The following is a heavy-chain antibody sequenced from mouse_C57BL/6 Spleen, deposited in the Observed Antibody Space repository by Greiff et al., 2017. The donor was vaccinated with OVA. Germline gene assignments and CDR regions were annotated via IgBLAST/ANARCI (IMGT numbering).Heavy chain of an antibody. Sequence: VQLQQPGAELVRPGSSVKLSCKASGYTFTSYWMDWVKQRPGQGLEWIGNIYPSDSETHYNQKFKDKATLTVDQSSSTAYMQLSSLTSEDSAVYYCARSGGSSPYYWGQGTTLTVSS. CDR1: GYTFTSYW. V-gene: IGHV1-61*01. J-gene: IGHJ2*01. CDR2: IYPSDSET. D-gene: IGHD1-1*01. CDR3: ARSGGSSPYY.